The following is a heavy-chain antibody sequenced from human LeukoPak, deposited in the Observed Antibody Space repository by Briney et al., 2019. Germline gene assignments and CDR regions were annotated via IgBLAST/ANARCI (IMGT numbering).Heavy chain of an antibody. CDR2: ISAYNGNT. CDR3: ARDYKSYYYDSSGYYYHLVDCGY. J-gene: IGHJ4*02. Sequence: GASVKVSCKASGYTFTSYGISWVRQAPGQGLECMAWISAYNGNTNYAQKLQGRVTMTTDTSTSTAYMELRSLRSDDTAVYYCARDYKSYYYDSSGYYYHLVDCGYWGQGTLVTVSS. V-gene: IGHV1-18*01. CDR1: GYTFTSYG. D-gene: IGHD3-22*01.